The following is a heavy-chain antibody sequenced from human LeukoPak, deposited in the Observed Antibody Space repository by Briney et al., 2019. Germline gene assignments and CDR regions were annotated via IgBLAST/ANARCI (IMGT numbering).Heavy chain of an antibody. CDR2: ISSSGSTI. V-gene: IGHV3-11*04. Sequence: PGGSLRLSCAASGFTFSNYYMSWIRQAPGKGPEWVSYISSSGSTIYYADSVKGRFTISRDNAKNSLYLQMNSLRAEDTAVYYCARAAYGAKSLDYWGQGTLVTVSS. CDR1: GFTFSNYY. J-gene: IGHJ4*02. CDR3: ARAAYGAKSLDY. D-gene: IGHD4/OR15-4a*01.